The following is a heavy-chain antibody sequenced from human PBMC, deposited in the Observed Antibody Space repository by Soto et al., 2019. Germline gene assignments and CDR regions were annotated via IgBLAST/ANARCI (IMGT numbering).Heavy chain of an antibody. CDR2: INHSGST. V-gene: IGHV4-34*01. CDR3: ARGQKGVVVVIANYYYYMDV. D-gene: IGHD2-21*01. Sequence: SETLSLTCAVYGESFSGYYWSGIRQPPGKGLEWIGEINHSGSTNYNPSLKSRVTISVDTSKNQFSLKLSSVTAADTAVYYCARGQKGVVVVIANYYYYMDVWGKGTTVTVSS. CDR1: GESFSGYY. J-gene: IGHJ6*03.